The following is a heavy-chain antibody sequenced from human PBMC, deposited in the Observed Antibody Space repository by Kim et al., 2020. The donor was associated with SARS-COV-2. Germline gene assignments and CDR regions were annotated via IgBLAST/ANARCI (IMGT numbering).Heavy chain of an antibody. CDR3: ARDTNFRRFNI. D-gene: IGHD1-7*01. V-gene: IGHV3-7*04. Sequence: GSHKNYGAAVKCRFTMSRDNTRNAVYLQMNSLRVEITAVYYCARDTNFRRFNIWSQGTMVTVSS. CDR2: GSHK. J-gene: IGHJ3*02.